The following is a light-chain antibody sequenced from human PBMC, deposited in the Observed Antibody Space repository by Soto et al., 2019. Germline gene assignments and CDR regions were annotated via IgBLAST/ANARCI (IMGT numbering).Light chain of an antibody. CDR3: SSYAGSNYYV. Sequence: QPVLTQPPSASGSPGQSVTISCTGTSSDVGGYNYVSWFQQHPGEAPKLMIYDVSKRPSGVPDRFSGSKSGNTASLTVSGLQAEDEADYYCSSYAGSNYYVFGTGTKLTVL. J-gene: IGLJ1*01. CDR1: SSDVGGYNY. CDR2: DVS. V-gene: IGLV2-8*01.